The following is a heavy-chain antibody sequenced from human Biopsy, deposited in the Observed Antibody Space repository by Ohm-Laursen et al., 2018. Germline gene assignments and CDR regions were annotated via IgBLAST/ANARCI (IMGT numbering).Heavy chain of an antibody. CDR2: ISWNSVGI. D-gene: IGHD2-15*01. Sequence: SLRLSWAASGFIFDDYAMHWVRQAPGKGLEWVSGISWNSVGIGYADSVKGRFTISRDNAKNFLYLEMNNLRPEDTALYYCAKIHCSGGSCYPNAFDMWGHGTRVTVS. V-gene: IGHV3-9*01. CDR3: AKIHCSGGSCYPNAFDM. CDR1: GFIFDDYA. J-gene: IGHJ3*02.